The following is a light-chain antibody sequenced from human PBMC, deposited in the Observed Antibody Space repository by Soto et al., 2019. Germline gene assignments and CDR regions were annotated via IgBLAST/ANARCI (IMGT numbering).Light chain of an antibody. CDR2: EVS. J-gene: IGLJ2*01. CDR1: SSDVGGYNY. Sequence: QSVLTQPASVSGSPGQSITISCTGTSSDVGGYNYVSWYQQHPGKAPKLMIYEVSNRPSGVSNRFSGSKSGNTASLTISGLQAEDEADYYCQSFDINNVVFGGGTKLTVL. CDR3: QSFDINNVV. V-gene: IGLV2-14*01.